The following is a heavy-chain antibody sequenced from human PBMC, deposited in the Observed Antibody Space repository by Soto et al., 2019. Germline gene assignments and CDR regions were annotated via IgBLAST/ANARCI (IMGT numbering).Heavy chain of an antibody. Sequence: QVQLQESGTGQVEPSGTLSLTCNVYDGSINNGDWCSWVRQPPGKGLEWIGEVYHSGNTNYNASLKSRLTISVDKSRNQFSLRLSSVTAADTAVYYCATRGIVGAIYWGQGTLVTVSS. CDR3: ATRGIVGAIY. CDR2: VYHSGNT. J-gene: IGHJ4*02. D-gene: IGHD1-26*01. CDR1: DGSINNGDW. V-gene: IGHV4-4*02.